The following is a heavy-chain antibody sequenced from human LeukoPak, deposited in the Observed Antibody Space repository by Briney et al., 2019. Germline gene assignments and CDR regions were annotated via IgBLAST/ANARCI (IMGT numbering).Heavy chain of an antibody. D-gene: IGHD6-19*01. Sequence: PGGSLRLSCAASGFTFDDYAMYWVRQAPGKGLEWVSGISWSSGTIDYADSVKGRFTISRDNAKNSLYLQMNSLRVEDTALYYCAKRLGSSGWGLDFWGQGTLVTVSS. V-gene: IGHV3-9*01. CDR2: ISWSSGTI. J-gene: IGHJ4*02. CDR3: AKRLGSSGWGLDF. CDR1: GFTFDDYA.